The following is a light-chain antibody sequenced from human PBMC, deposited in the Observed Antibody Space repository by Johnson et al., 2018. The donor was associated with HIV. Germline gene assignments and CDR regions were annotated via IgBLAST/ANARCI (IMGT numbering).Light chain of an antibody. V-gene: IGLV1-51*02. CDR3: GTWDTSLSVGGV. J-gene: IGLJ1*01. CDR2: ENN. Sequence: QSVLTQPPSVSAAPGQKVTISCSGSNSNIGNNFVSWYQQFPGTAPRLLIYENNKRPSGIPDRFSGSKSGTSATLGITGLQTGDEADYYCGTWDTSLSVGGVFEPGTNVPVL. CDR1: NSNIGNNF.